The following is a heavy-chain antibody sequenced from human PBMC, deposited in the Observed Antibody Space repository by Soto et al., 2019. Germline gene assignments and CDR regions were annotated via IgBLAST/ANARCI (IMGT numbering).Heavy chain of an antibody. CDR3: AKFYIAGPLYPSSSWYAFDY. CDR1: GGSISSSSYY. V-gene: IGHV4-39*07. D-gene: IGHD6-13*01. CDR2: IFYSGST. J-gene: IGHJ4*02. Sequence: PSETLSLTCTVSGGSISSSSYYWGWIRQPPGKGLEWIGSIFYSGSTYYADSVKGRFTISRDNSKNTLYLQMNSLRAEDTAVYYCAKFYIAGPLYPSSSWYAFDYWGQGTLVTVSS.